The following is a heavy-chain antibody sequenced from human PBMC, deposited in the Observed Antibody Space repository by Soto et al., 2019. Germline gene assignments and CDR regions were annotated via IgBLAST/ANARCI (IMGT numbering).Heavy chain of an antibody. D-gene: IGHD2-2*01. V-gene: IGHV4-31*03. CDR1: GGSISSGGYY. CDR3: ARVRGNQLLGWFDP. CDR2: IYHSGTT. J-gene: IGHJ5*02. Sequence: PSETLSLTCTVSGGSISSGGYYWSWIRQHPGKGLEWIGYIYHSGTTYYNPSLKSRVTISVDTSKNQFSLKLTSVTAADTAVYDCARVRGNQLLGWFDPWGQGTLVTVSS.